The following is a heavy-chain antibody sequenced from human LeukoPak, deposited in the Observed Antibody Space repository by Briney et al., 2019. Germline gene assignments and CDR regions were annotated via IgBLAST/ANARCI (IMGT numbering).Heavy chain of an antibody. V-gene: IGHV4-61*02. CDR1: GHSISSGDNY. D-gene: IGHD6-19*01. Sequence: SQTLSLTCTVSGHSISSGDNYWSWLRQPAGRGLEWIARIYTSGSTNYNPSLKSRVTISGDTSKNQFSLKLSSVTAADTAVYYCARVHSSGWYYFDYWGQGTLVTVSS. CDR3: ARVHSSGWYYFDY. CDR2: IYTSGST. J-gene: IGHJ4*02.